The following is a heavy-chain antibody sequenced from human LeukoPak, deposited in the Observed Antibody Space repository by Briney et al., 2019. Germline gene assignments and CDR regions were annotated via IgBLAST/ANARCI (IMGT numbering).Heavy chain of an antibody. CDR2: ISYDGSNK. Sequence: PGGSLRLSCAASGFTFSSYAMHWVRQAPGKGLEWVAVISYDGSNKYYADSVKGRFTISRDDSKNTLYLQMNSLRAEDTAVYYCARVPEPRTYYYDNWGQGTLVTVSS. D-gene: IGHD1-1*01. J-gene: IGHJ4*02. CDR3: ARVPEPRTYYYDN. CDR1: GFTFSSYA. V-gene: IGHV3-30-3*01.